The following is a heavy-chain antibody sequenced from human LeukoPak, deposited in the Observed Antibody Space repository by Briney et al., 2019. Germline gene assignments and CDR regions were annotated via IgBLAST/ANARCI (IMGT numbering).Heavy chain of an antibody. Sequence: PGGSLRLSCAASGFTFSTYAMSWVRQAPGKGLEWVSSISGRGNNTYYADSVKGRFTISRDNSKNTLHLQMNSLRVEDTALYYCARAYSRSWYDYWGQGTLVIVSS. CDR2: ISGRGNNT. J-gene: IGHJ4*02. V-gene: IGHV3-23*01. CDR1: GFTFSTYA. CDR3: ARAYSRSWYDY. D-gene: IGHD6-13*01.